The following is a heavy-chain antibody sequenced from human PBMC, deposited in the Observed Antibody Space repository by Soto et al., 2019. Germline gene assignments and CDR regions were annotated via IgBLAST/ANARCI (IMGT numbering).Heavy chain of an antibody. J-gene: IGHJ5*02. D-gene: IGHD3-3*01. CDR1: GYSFTSYW. Sequence: PGESLKISCKGSGYSFTSYWIGWVRQMPGKGLEWMGIIYPGDSDTRYSPSFQGQVTISADKSISTAYLQWSSLKASDTAMYYCATLNNITNFGVVIPWFDPWGQGTLVTVSS. CDR3: ATLNNITNFGVVIPWFDP. CDR2: IYPGDSDT. V-gene: IGHV5-51*01.